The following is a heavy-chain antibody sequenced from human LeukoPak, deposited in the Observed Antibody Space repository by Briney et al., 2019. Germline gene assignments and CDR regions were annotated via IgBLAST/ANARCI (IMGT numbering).Heavy chain of an antibody. J-gene: IGHJ4*02. CDR1: GGSISSSSYY. D-gene: IGHD3-3*01. CDR2: IYYSGST. Sequence: PSETLSLTCTVSGGSISSSSYYWGWIRQPPGKGLEWIGSIYYSGSTYYNPSLKSRVTISVDTSKNQFSLKLSSVTAADTAVYYCARGSKKREPYYDFWSGYGGYFDYWGQGTLVTVSS. CDR3: ARGSKKREPYYDFWSGYGGYFDY. V-gene: IGHV4-39*01.